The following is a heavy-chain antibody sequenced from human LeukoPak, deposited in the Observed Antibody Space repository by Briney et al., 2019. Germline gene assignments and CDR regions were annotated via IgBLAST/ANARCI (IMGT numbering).Heavy chain of an antibody. CDR1: GFTFSSYA. CDR2: ISGAGVYI. J-gene: IGHJ4*02. CDR3: VRDLPETSGWYAGY. V-gene: IGHV3-21*03. D-gene: IGHD6-19*01. Sequence: GGSLRLSCAASGFTFSSYAMHWVRQAPGKGLEWVSSISGAGVYIYYADSVRGRFTISRDNAKNSLYLQMNSLRAEDTAIYYCVRDLPETSGWYAGYWGQGTLVTVSS.